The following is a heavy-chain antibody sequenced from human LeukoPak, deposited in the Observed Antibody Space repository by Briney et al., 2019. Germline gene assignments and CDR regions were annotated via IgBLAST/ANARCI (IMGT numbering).Heavy chain of an antibody. Sequence: PGRSLRLSCTASGFTFGDYAMTWVRQAPGKGLEWVAFIRSKTYGGTTEYAASVKGRFTISRDNAKNSLYLQMNSLRAEDTALYYCAKAHYSYGYGSYYFDYWGQETLVTVSS. CDR2: IRSKTYGGTT. CDR1: GFTFGDYA. V-gene: IGHV3-49*04. J-gene: IGHJ4*02. CDR3: AKAHYSYGYGSYYFDY. D-gene: IGHD5-18*01.